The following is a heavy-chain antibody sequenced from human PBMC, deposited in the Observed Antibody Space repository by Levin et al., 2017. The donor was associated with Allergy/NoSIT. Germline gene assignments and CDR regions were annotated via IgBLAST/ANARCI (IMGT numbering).Heavy chain of an antibody. D-gene: IGHD3-3*01. CDR1: GGSFSGYY. Sequence: PSETLSLTCAVYGGSFSGYYWSWIRQPPGKGLEWIGEINHSGSTNYNPSLKSRVTISVDTSKNQFSLKLSSVTAADTAVYYCARVRGIRFLEWLSQGAPVRAYYGMDGWGQGTTVTVSS. CDR2: INHSGST. V-gene: IGHV4-34*01. J-gene: IGHJ6*02. CDR3: ARVRGIRFLEWLSQGAPVRAYYGMDG.